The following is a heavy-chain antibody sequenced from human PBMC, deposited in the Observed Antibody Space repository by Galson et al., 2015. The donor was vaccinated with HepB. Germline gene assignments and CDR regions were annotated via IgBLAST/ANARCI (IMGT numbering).Heavy chain of an antibody. CDR1: GYTFTSYA. D-gene: IGHD3-10*01. CDR3: ARWSAEMDNYYGSYRESNWFDP. Sequence: SVKVSCKASGYTFTSYAMHWVRQAPGQRLEWMGWINAGNGNTKYSQKFQGRVTITRDTSASTAYMELSSLRSEDTAVYYCARWSAEMDNYYGSYRESNWFDPWGQGTLVTVSS. CDR2: INAGNGNT. J-gene: IGHJ5*02. V-gene: IGHV1-3*01.